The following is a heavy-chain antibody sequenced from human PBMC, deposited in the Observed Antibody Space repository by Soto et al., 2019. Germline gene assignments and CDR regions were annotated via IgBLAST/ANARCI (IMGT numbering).Heavy chain of an antibody. Sequence: EMHLVESGGGLVQPGRSLTISCAASGFTFEDYAMHWVRQTPGKGLEWVSGISWNSGNIIYADSVKGRFTISRDNAKKSLYLQMNSLRPEDTALYYWAKMVTWDSSGYYQGGFDCWGQGTLVTVSS. V-gene: IGHV3-9*01. J-gene: IGHJ4*02. CDR3: AKMVTWDSSGYYQGGFDC. CDR1: GFTFEDYA. D-gene: IGHD3-22*01. CDR2: ISWNSGNI.